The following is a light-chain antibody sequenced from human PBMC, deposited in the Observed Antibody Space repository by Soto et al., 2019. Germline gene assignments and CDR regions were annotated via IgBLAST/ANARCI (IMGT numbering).Light chain of an antibody. V-gene: IGKV3-15*01. CDR1: QSVSGK. Sequence: EIVLTQSPGTLSVSPGERATLSCRASQSVSGKLAWYQQKPGQAPRLLIYDASTRATGIPARFSGSGSGTEFTLTISSLQSEDFAVYYCQQSNNWPWTFGQGTKV. CDR3: QQSNNWPWT. CDR2: DAS. J-gene: IGKJ1*01.